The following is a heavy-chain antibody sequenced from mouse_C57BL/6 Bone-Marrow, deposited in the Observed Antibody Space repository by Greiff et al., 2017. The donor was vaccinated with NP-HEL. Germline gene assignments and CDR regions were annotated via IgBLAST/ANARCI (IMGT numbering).Heavy chain of an antibody. J-gene: IGHJ4*01. V-gene: IGHV5-16*01. Sequence: EVNVVESEGGLVQPGSSMKLSCTASGFTFSDYYMAWVRQVPEKGLEWVANINYDGSSTYYLDSLKSRFIISRDNAKNILYLQMSSLKSEDTATYYCAREGYYYGSMDYWGQGTSVTVSS. CDR2: INYDGSST. CDR3: AREGYYYGSMDY. D-gene: IGHD1-1*01. CDR1: GFTFSDYY.